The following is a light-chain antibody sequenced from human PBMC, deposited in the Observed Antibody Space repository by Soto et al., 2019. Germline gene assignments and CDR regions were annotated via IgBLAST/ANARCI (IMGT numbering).Light chain of an antibody. CDR1: SSDVGGYNY. CDR3: SSYTSSSTLV. J-gene: IGLJ2*01. CDR2: DVS. V-gene: IGLV2-14*01. Sequence: QSALTQPASVSGSPGQSITISCTGTSSDVGGYNYVSWYQQHPGKAPKLMIYDVSNRPSGVSNRFSGSKSGNTASLTISGLQADDEADYYGSSYTSSSTLVFGGGTKLTVL.